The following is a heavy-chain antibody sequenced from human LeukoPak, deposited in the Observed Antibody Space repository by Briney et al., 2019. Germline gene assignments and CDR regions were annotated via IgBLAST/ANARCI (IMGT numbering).Heavy chain of an antibody. CDR1: EFTFSSYS. Sequence: GGSLRLSCAASEFTFSSYSMNWVRQAPVKGLEWVAVISYDGSNKYYADSVNGRFTISRDNSKNTLYLQMNSLRAEDTAVYYCAREGNGDYGAAFDYWGQGTLVTVSS. J-gene: IGHJ4*02. V-gene: IGHV3-30*03. CDR3: AREGNGDYGAAFDY. D-gene: IGHD4-17*01. CDR2: ISYDGSNK.